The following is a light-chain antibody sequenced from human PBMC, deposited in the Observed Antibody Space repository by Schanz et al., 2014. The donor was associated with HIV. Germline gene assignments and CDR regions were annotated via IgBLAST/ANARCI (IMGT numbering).Light chain of an antibody. CDR3: QQRRNWPLT. CDR1: QSVSSY. Sequence: EIVLTQSPATLSLSPGERATLSCWASQSVSSYLAWYQQKPGQAPRLLMYDASNRATAIPARFSGSESGTDFTLTISSLEPEDFAVYYCQQRRNWPLTFGGGTKVEIK. CDR2: DAS. V-gene: IGKV3-11*01. J-gene: IGKJ4*01.